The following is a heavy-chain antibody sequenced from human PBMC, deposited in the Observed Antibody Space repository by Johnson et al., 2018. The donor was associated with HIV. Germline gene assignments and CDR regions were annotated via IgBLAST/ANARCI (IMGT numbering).Heavy chain of an antibody. J-gene: IGHJ3*02. CDR2: IYSGGRS. CDR1: GFTFGNYW. CDR3: AAYYDFWSGSYTSGFDI. D-gene: IGHD3-3*01. V-gene: IGHV3-66*02. Sequence: MQLVESGGGLVQPGGSLRLSCAASGFTFGNYWMSWVRQAPGKGLEWVSVIYSGGRSYYADSVKGRFTISRDNSKNTVFLQMNSLRPEDTAMYYCAAYYDFWSGSYTSGFDIWGQGTMVTVSS.